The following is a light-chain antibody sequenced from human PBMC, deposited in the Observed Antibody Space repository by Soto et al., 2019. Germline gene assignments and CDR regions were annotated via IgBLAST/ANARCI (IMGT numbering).Light chain of an antibody. J-gene: IGLJ2*01. CDR2: DNN. CDR1: SSNIGNNY. V-gene: IGLV1-51*01. CDR3: GTWDSSLSAVV. Sequence: QSVLTQPPSVSAAPGQKVTISCSGGSSNIGNNYVSWYQQLPGTAPKLLMYDNNERPSGIPDRFSGSKSGTSATLGITGLQTGDEADYYCGTWDSSLSAVVFGGGTKVTVL.